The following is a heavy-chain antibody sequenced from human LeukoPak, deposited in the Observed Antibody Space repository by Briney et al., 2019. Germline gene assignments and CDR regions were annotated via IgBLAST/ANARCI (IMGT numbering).Heavy chain of an antibody. Sequence: PGGSLRLSCAASGFTFTNAWMSWVRQASGRGLEWVGRIKSKTDGGTTDYAAPVKGRFTISRHDSKNTLFLQMNSLKTEDTAVYYCTAAYYYDSGSLDYWGQGTLVTVSS. CDR2: IKSKTDGGTT. CDR1: GFTFTNAW. D-gene: IGHD3-10*01. J-gene: IGHJ4*02. CDR3: TAAYYYDSGSLDY. V-gene: IGHV3-15*01.